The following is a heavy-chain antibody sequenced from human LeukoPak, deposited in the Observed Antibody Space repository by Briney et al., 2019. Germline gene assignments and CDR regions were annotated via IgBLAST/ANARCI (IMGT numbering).Heavy chain of an antibody. CDR1: GFTFSSFA. J-gene: IGHJ1*01. CDR2: ISGSGGST. V-gene: IGHV3-23*01. Sequence: GGSLRLSCAASGFTFSSFAMTWVRQAPGKGLEWVSAISGSGGSTYYADSVKGRFTISRDNSKEMLHLQMNSLRAEDTAVYYCASPTQYYDRPIYHWGQGTLITVSS. D-gene: IGHD3-22*01. CDR3: ASPTQYYDRPIYH.